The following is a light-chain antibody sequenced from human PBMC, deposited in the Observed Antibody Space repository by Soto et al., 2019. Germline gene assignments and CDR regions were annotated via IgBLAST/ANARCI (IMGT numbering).Light chain of an antibody. CDR2: EVS. CDR3: SSYTSSTSHV. Sequence: QSALTQPASVSGSPGQSITISCTGTSSDVGGYNYVSWYQQHPGKAPKVMIYEVSNRPSGVSNRFAGSKSGNTASLTISGLQAEDEADYYRSSYTSSTSHVFGTGTKLTVL. V-gene: IGLV2-14*01. J-gene: IGLJ1*01. CDR1: SSDVGGYNY.